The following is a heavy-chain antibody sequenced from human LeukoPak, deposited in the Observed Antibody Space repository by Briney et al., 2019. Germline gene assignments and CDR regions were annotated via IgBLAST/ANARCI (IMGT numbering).Heavy chain of an antibody. J-gene: IGHJ3*02. Sequence: SETLSHICTVSGSISGYYWSWIRQPPGKGLEWVWYIYTSGSTNYNPSLESRVTISVDTSKNQFSLDLSSVTAADTAVYYCARQKCTSASCLTKNAFDIWGQGTMVTVSS. CDR2: IYTSGST. CDR3: ARQKCTSASCLTKNAFDI. V-gene: IGHV4-4*09. CDR1: GSISGYY. D-gene: IGHD2-2*01.